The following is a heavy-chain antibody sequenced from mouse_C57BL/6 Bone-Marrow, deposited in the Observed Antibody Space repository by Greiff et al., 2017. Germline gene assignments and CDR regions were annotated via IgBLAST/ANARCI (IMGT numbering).Heavy chain of an antibody. V-gene: IGHV5-4*01. CDR1: GFTFSSYA. Sequence: EVKVVESGGGLVKPGGSLKLSCAASGFTFSSYAMSWVRQTPEKRLEWVATISDGGSYTYYPDNVKGRFTISRDNAKNNLYLQMSHLKSEDTAMYYCARDDGYSVWFAYWGQGTLVTVSA. CDR2: ISDGGSYT. J-gene: IGHJ3*01. D-gene: IGHD2-3*01. CDR3: ARDDGYSVWFAY.